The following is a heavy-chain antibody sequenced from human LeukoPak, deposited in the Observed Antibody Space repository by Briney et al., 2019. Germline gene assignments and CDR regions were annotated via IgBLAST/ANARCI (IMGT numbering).Heavy chain of an antibody. D-gene: IGHD6-6*01. CDR2: IYYSGST. Sequence: PSETLSLTCTVSGGSISSGTYYWGWIRQPPGKGVEWIGSIYYSGSTYYNPSLKSRVTISVDTSKNQFSPKLSSVTAADTAVYYCARDSSGYYCDYWGQGTLVTVSS. CDR3: ARDSSGYYCDY. J-gene: IGHJ4*02. CDR1: GGSISSGTYY. V-gene: IGHV4-39*07.